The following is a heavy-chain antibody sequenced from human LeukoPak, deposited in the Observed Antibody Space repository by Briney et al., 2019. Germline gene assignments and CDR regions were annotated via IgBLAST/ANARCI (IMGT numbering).Heavy chain of an antibody. CDR2: TRYDGSNK. Sequence: GGSLRLSCAASGFTFSSYSMNWVRQAPGKGLEWVAFTRYDGSNKYHADSVKGRFTISRDNSKNTLYLQMNSLRAEDTAVYYCAKEGYYDFWSAKEAYYYYYMDVWGKGTTVTVSS. D-gene: IGHD3-3*01. CDR1: GFTFSSYS. CDR3: AKEGYYDFWSAKEAYYYYYMDV. V-gene: IGHV3-30*02. J-gene: IGHJ6*03.